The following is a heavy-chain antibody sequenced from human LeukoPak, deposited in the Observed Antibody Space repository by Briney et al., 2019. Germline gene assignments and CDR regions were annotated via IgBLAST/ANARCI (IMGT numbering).Heavy chain of an antibody. Sequence: SETLSLTCTVSGGSISSSSYYWGWIRQPPGKGLEWIGSIYYGGSTYYNPSLKSRVTISVDTSKNQFSLKLSSVTAADTAVYYCARDRSGGYTFDYWGQGTLVTVSS. CDR2: IYYGGST. V-gene: IGHV4-39*02. CDR3: ARDRSGGYTFDY. J-gene: IGHJ4*02. CDR1: GGSISSSSYY. D-gene: IGHD3-22*01.